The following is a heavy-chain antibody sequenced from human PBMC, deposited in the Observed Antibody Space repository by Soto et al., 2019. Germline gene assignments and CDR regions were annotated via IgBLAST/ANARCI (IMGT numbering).Heavy chain of an antibody. D-gene: IGHD5-18*01. V-gene: IGHV3-30*18. CDR1: GFTFSSYG. CDR2: ISYDGSNK. CDR3: AKGRSTAMAPVDY. Sequence: GGSLRLSCAASGFTFSSYGMHWVRQAPGKGLEWVAVISYDGSNKYYADSVKGRFTISRDNSKNTLYLQMNSLRAEDTAVYYCAKGRSTAMAPVDYWGQGTLVTVSS. J-gene: IGHJ4*02.